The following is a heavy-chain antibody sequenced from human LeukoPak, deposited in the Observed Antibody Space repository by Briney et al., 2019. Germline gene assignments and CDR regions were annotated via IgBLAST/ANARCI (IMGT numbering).Heavy chain of an antibody. D-gene: IGHD6-6*01. V-gene: IGHV1-58*01. J-gene: IGHJ6*03. CDR1: GFTFTSSA. CDR3: ARGEEYSSSSEYYMDV. Sequence: PVKVSCKASGFTFTSSAVQWVRQARGQRLEWIGWIVVGSGNTNYAQKFQGRVTITADESTSTAYMELSSLRSEDTAVYYCARGEEYSSSSEYYMDVWGKGTTVTVSS. CDR2: IVVGSGNT.